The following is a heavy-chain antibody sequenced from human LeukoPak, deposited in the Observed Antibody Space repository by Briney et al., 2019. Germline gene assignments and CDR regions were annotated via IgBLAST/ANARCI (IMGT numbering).Heavy chain of an antibody. CDR3: ARERDRSSTSCYGGAGAFDI. D-gene: IGHD2-2*01. CDR2: IYYSGST. V-gene: IGHV4-31*03. CDR1: GGSISSGGYY. Sequence: SETLSLTCTVSGGSISSGGYYWSWIRQHPGKGLEWIGYIYYSGSTYYNPSLKSRVTISVDTSKNQFSLKLSSVTAADTAVYYCARERDRSSTSCYGGAGAFDIWGQGTMVTVSS. J-gene: IGHJ3*02.